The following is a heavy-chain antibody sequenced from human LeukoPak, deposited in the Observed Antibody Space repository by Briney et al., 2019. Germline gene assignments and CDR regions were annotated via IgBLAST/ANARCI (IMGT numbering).Heavy chain of an antibody. CDR1: GGPFSGYY. Sequence: SETLSLTCAVYGGPFSGYYWSWIRQPPGKALEWIGEIKHSGSTNYSPSLKSRVTISVDTSKSQFSLKLSSVTAADTAVYYCARMKPDCSSTSCYGGAFDIWGQGTMVTVSS. J-gene: IGHJ3*02. V-gene: IGHV4-34*01. D-gene: IGHD2-2*01. CDR2: IKHSGST. CDR3: ARMKPDCSSTSCYGGAFDI.